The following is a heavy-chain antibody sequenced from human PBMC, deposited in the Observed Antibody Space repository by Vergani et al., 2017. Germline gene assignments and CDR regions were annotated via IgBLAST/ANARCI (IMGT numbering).Heavy chain of an antibody. Sequence: QVQLPESGPGLVKPSGTLSLTCAVSGGSISSSNWWSWVRRPPGKGLEWIGEISHSGSTNYNPSRKSRVTISVDKSKNQFSLKLSSVTAADTAVYYCAREGHKLSGSYKDDWFDPWGQGTLVTVYS. V-gene: IGHV4-4*02. CDR1: GGSISSSNW. J-gene: IGHJ5*02. CDR2: ISHSGST. CDR3: AREGHKLSGSYKDDWFDP. D-gene: IGHD1-26*01.